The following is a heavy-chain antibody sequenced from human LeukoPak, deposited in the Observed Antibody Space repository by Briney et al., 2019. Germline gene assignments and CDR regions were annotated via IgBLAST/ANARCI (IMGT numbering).Heavy chain of an antibody. Sequence: VASVKVSCKASGYTFTGYYMHWVRQAPGQGLEWMGWINPNSGGTNYAQKFQGRVTMTRDTSISTAYMELSRLRSDDTAVYYCASPLYDGDYDYGKDVWGQGTTVTVSS. V-gene: IGHV1-2*02. CDR1: GYTFTGYY. J-gene: IGHJ6*02. D-gene: IGHD4-17*01. CDR2: INPNSGGT. CDR3: ASPLYDGDYDYGKDV.